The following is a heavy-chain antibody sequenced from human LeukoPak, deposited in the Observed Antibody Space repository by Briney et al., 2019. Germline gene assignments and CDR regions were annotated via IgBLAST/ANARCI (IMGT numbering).Heavy chain of an antibody. CDR3: ARGRVREAVAGFDY. J-gene: IGHJ4*02. V-gene: IGHV4-34*01. D-gene: IGHD6-19*01. CDR1: GGSFSGYY. CDR2: INHSGST. Sequence: PSETLSLTCAVYGGSFSGYYWSWIRQPPGKGLEWIGEINHSGSTNYNPSLKSRVTISVDTSKNQFSLQLSSVTAADTAVYYCARGRVREAVAGFDYWGQGTLVTVSS.